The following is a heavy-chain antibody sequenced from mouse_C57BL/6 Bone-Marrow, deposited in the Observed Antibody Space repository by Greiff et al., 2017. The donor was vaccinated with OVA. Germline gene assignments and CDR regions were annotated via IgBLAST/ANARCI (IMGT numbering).Heavy chain of an antibody. CDR1: GFTFSDYG. CDR2: ISSGRSTI. V-gene: IGHV5-17*01. CDR3: ARLYYYAMDY. Sequence: EVQVVESGGGLVKPGGSLKLSCAASGFTFSDYGIHWVRPAPEKGLEWVAYISSGRSTISYADTVKGRFTISRDNAKNTLFLQMTSLRSEDTAMYYCARLYYYAMDYWGQGTSVTVSS. J-gene: IGHJ4*01.